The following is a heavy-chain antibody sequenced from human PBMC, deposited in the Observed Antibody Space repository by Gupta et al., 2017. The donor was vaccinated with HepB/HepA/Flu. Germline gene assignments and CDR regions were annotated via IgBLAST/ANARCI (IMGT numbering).Heavy chain of an antibody. J-gene: IGHJ3*02. V-gene: IGHV4-39*01. CDR2: VYYSGIT. CDR3: ARQRNYDAFDI. D-gene: IGHD1-7*01. CDR1: GGSITNSHNY. Sequence: QLQMKESGPGLVKPSETLSITCTVAGGSITNSHNYWGWIRQPPGKGLEWIGSVYYSGITYNNPSLKSRVTISGDTSKNQFSLALNSVTAEDTAVYYCARQRNYDAFDIWGQGTMLTVSS.